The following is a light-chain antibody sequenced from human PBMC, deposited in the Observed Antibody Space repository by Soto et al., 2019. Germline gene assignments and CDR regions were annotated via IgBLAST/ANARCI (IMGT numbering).Light chain of an antibody. CDR2: EGS. CDR1: SSDVGSYNL. CDR3: CSYAGSSLHV. Sequence: QSVLTQPASVSGSPGQSITISCTGTSSDVGSYNLVSWYQQHPGKAPKLMIYEGSKRPSGVSNRFSGSKSGNTASLTISGLQAQDEAHYCCCSYAGSSLHVFGSGTKLTVL. J-gene: IGLJ1*01. V-gene: IGLV2-23*01.